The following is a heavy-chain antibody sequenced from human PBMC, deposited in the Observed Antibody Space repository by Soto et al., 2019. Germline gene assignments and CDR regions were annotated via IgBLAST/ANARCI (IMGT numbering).Heavy chain of an antibody. D-gene: IGHD3-22*01. CDR1: GDSASRGSYY. CDR3: ARSLSSVYYDYSGAFDC. J-gene: IGHJ4*02. CDR2: VFYTGTT. V-gene: IGHV4-61*01. Sequence: SETLSLTCTFSGDSASRGSYYWNWIRQPPGRGLEWIGYVFYTGTTNYNPSLKSRVTISVDTSKQQFSLKLTSVTAADTAVYYCARSLSSVYYDYSGAFDCWGQG.